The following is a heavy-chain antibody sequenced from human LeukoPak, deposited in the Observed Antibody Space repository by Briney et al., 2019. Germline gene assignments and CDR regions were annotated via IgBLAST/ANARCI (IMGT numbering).Heavy chain of an antibody. Sequence: GGSLRLSCAASGFTFVNSAMGWVRQAPGKGLEWVSSITGGGDTYYADSVRGRFTISRDNSRNTLYLQMNSLRAEDTAMYYCARGDGSGSYRDTFDYWGRGTLVTVSS. D-gene: IGHD3-10*01. CDR2: ITGGGDT. CDR1: GFTFVNSA. V-gene: IGHV3-23*01. CDR3: ARGDGSGSYRDTFDY. J-gene: IGHJ4*02.